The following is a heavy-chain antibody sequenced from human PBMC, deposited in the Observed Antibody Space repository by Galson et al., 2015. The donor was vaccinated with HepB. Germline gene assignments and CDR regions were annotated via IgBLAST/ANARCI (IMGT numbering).Heavy chain of an antibody. Sequence: SVKVSCKASGYTFTGYYMHWVRQAPGQGLEWMGWINPNSGGTNYAQKFQGRVTMTRDTSISTAYMELSRLRSDDTAVYYCAREGRGSPAAIEYYYYYGMDVWGQGTTVTVSS. CDR3: AREGRGSPAAIEYYYYYGMDV. D-gene: IGHD2-2*02. V-gene: IGHV1-2*02. J-gene: IGHJ6*02. CDR2: INPNSGGT. CDR1: GYTFTGYY.